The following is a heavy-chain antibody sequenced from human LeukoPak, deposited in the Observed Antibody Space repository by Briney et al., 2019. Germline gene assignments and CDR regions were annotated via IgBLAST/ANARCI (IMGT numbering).Heavy chain of an antibody. Sequence: GESLKIPCKGSGYSFTSYWIGWVRQMPGKGLEWMGIIYPGDSDTRYSPSFQGQVTISADRSISTAYLQWSSLKASDTAMYYCARFGPNGDYVLDYWGQGTLVTVSS. V-gene: IGHV5-51*01. D-gene: IGHD4-17*01. CDR2: IYPGDSDT. J-gene: IGHJ4*02. CDR3: ARFGPNGDYVLDY. CDR1: GYSFTSYW.